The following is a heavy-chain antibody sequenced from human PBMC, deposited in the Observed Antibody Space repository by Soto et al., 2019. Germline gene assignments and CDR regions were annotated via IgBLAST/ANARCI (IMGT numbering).Heavy chain of an antibody. CDR2: INPDSGGT. CDR3: ARRYCSGGSCYPDY. CDR1: GYTFSDYY. D-gene: IGHD2-15*01. Sequence: GASVKVSCKASGYTFSDYYMHWVRQAPGQGLEWMGWINPDSGGTNYAERFQGRVTMTRDTSISTAYMELRRLISDDTAVYYCARRYCSGGSCYPDYWGQGTLVTVSS. J-gene: IGHJ4*02. V-gene: IGHV1-2*02.